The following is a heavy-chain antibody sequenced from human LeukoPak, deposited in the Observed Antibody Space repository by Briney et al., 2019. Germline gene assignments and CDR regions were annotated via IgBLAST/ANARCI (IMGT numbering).Heavy chain of an antibody. CDR1: GFTFDDYA. Sequence: GRSLRLSCAASGFTFDDYAMHWVRQAPGKGLEWVSSISGKGGSIGYADSVKGRFTISRDNAKNSLYLQMNSLRAEDTALYYCAKDVAAAGTGCDYWGQGTLVTVSS. V-gene: IGHV3-9*01. D-gene: IGHD6-13*01. CDR2: ISGKGGSI. CDR3: AKDVAAAGTGCDY. J-gene: IGHJ4*02.